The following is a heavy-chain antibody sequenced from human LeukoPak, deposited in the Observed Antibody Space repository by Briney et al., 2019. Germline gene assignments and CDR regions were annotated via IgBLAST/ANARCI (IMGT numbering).Heavy chain of an antibody. CDR2: IYYSGST. CDR1: GGSISSSSYY. CDR3: ARGGEGNYYGSGSYLIFDY. V-gene: IGHV4-39*07. D-gene: IGHD3-10*01. J-gene: IGHJ4*02. Sequence: SETLSLTCTVSGGSISSSSYYWGWIRQPPGKGLEWIGSIYYSGSTYYNPSLKSRVTMSVDTSKNQFFLKLSSVTAADTAVYYCARGGEGNYYGSGSYLIFDYWGQGTLVTVSS.